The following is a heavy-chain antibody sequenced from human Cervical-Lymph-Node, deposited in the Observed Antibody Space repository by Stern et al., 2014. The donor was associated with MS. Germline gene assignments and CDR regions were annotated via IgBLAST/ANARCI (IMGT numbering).Heavy chain of an antibody. D-gene: IGHD1-26*01. V-gene: IGHV1-8*01. Sequence: QVQLVQSEAEVKKPGASVKVSCKTSGYIFTSDDINWVRQAAGQGLEWMGWMNPDSGDTGYAQKFRGRVTLIRDIYTNTAYMEETNVRSEDTAVYYCTKAWESWGQGTLVTVSS. CDR1: GYIFTSDD. J-gene: IGHJ5*02. CDR2: MNPDSGDT. CDR3: TKAWES.